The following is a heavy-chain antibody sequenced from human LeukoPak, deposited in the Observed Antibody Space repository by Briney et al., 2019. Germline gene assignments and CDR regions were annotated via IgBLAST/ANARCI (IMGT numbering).Heavy chain of an antibody. CDR3: ARGISTGWSIKYFFDY. Sequence: PGGSLRPSFAASGLASGSYAMHWFGQAPGKGLRGGPIISYDGIIEDYSDSVKGRFAISRDNFKNTLFLQMNSLRDEDTAVYYCARGISTGWSIKYFFDYWGQGSLVTVSS. V-gene: IGHV3-30*09. CDR2: ISYDGIIE. D-gene: IGHD6-19*01. CDR1: GLASGSYA. J-gene: IGHJ4*02.